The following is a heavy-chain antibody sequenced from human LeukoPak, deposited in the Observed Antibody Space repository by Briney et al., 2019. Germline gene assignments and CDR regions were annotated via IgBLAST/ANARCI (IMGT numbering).Heavy chain of an antibody. D-gene: IGHD4-23*01. CDR3: ARGGGYGGNDYFDY. J-gene: IGHJ4*02. CDR2: ISYDGSHK. V-gene: IGHV3-30*04. CDR1: GFTFSTYA. Sequence: GRSLRLSCAASGFTFSTYAMHWVRQAPGKGLECMAVISYDGSHKYYADSVKGRFTISRDNSRNTLYLQMSSLRSEDTAVYYCARGGGYGGNDYFDYWGQGTLVTVSS.